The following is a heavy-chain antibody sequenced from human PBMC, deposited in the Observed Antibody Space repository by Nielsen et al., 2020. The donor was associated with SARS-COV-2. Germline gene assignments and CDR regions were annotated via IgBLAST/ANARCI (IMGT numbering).Heavy chain of an antibody. J-gene: IGHJ4*02. CDR2: IYYSGST. CDR3: ARVFADSNYYGSGRHDY. Sequence: SETLSLTCTVSGGSISSSSYYWGWIRQPPGKGLEWIGSIYYSGSTYYNPSPRSRVTISVDTSKNQFSLKLSPVTAADTAVYYCARVFADSNYYGSGRHDYWGQGTLVTVSS. CDR1: GGSISSSSYY. V-gene: IGHV4-39*01. D-gene: IGHD3-10*01.